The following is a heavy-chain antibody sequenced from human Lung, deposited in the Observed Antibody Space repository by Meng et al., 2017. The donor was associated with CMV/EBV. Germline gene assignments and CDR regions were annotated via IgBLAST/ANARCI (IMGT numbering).Heavy chain of an antibody. D-gene: IGHD3-3*01. Sequence: SVKVSCKASGYTFTSYYMHWVRQTPGQGLEWMGIINPSGGSTSYGQKFQGRVTMTRDTTTSTVYMELSSLRSEDTAVYYCARARHDFWSGYSDASNWFDPWGQRTLVTVSS. V-gene: IGHV1-46*01. CDR3: ARARHDFWSGYSDASNWFDP. CDR1: GYTFTSYY. CDR2: INPSGGST. J-gene: IGHJ5*02.